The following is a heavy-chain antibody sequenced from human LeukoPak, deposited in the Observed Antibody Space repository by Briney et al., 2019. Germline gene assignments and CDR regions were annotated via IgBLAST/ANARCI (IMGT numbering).Heavy chain of an antibody. V-gene: IGHV3-21*01. CDR2: ISSSSSYI. CDR3: AREVELDYYDSSGPVDY. CDR1: GFTFSSYS. Sequence: GGSLRLSCAASGFTFSSYSMNWVRQAPGKGLEWVSSISSSSSYIHYADSVKGRFTISRDNAKNSLYLQMNSLRAEDTAVYYCAREVELDYYDSSGPVDYWGQGTLVTVSS. D-gene: IGHD3-22*01. J-gene: IGHJ4*02.